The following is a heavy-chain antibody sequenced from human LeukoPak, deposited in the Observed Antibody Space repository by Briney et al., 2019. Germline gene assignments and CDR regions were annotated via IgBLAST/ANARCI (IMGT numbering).Heavy chain of an antibody. Sequence: GGSLRLSCAASGFTLSRYSIHWVRQAPGKGLEWVSSISSTSSYIHYADSVRGRFTSSRDNAKNLVHLQMNSLRAEDTAVYYCARIGPEWELPRTEYFQHWGQGSLVSVSS. CDR3: ARIGPEWELPRTEYFQH. V-gene: IGHV3-21*01. CDR1: GFTLSRYS. J-gene: IGHJ1*01. D-gene: IGHD1-26*01. CDR2: ISSTSSYI.